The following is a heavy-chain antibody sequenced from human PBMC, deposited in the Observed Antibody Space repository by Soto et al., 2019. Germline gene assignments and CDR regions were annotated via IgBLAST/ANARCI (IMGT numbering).Heavy chain of an antibody. CDR1: GFTFSSNG. V-gene: IGHV3-30*18. CDR2: ISYDGSNK. CDR3: AKDGGTSWYLATDYYYGMDV. Sequence: QVQLVESGGGVVQPGRSLRLSCAASGFTFSSNGMHWVRRAPGKGLEWVAVISYDGSNKYYADSVKGRFTISRDNSKNTLYLQMNSLRAEDTAVYYCAKDGGTSWYLATDYYYGMDVWGQGTTVTVSS. J-gene: IGHJ6*02. D-gene: IGHD6-13*01.